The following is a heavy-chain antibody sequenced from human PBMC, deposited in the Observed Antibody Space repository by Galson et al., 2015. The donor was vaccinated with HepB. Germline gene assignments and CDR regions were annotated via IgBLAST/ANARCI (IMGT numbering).Heavy chain of an antibody. V-gene: IGHV3-11*05. CDR1: GFTFSDYY. CDR3: ARVVWEMATITTFDY. J-gene: IGHJ4*02. CDR2: ISSSSSYT. D-gene: IGHD5-24*01. Sequence: SLRLSCAASGFTFSDYYMSWIRQAPGKGLEWVSYISSSSSYTNYADSVKGRFTISRDNAKNSLYLQMNSLRAEDTAVYYCARVVWEMATITTFDYWGQGTLVTVSS.